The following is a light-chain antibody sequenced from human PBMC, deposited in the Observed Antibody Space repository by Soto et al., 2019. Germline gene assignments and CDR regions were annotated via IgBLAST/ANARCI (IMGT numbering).Light chain of an antibody. CDR2: GAS. J-gene: IGKJ4*01. Sequence: EIVMTQSPVTLSLSPGDTATLSCRASQSITSNLAWYQQKPGQPPRLLIYGASTRATGIPARFSGSGSGTEFPLTISNLQSEDFAVYYCQQYSSWVTFGGGTQLEIE. CDR3: QQYSSWVT. V-gene: IGKV3-15*01. CDR1: QSITSN.